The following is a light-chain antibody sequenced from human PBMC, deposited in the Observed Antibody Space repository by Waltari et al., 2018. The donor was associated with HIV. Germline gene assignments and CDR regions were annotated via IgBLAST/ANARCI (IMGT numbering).Light chain of an antibody. V-gene: IGLV1-44*01. Sequence: QSVLTQPPSASGTPGQRVTISCSGSSSNIGSNTVNWYQKPPGTAPKLLIYINKQRPSGVPDRFSGSKSGTSASLAISGLQSEDEADYYCTAWDDGLSDPVFGGGTKLTVL. CDR3: TAWDDGLSDPV. CDR1: SSNIGSNT. J-gene: IGLJ3*02. CDR2: INK.